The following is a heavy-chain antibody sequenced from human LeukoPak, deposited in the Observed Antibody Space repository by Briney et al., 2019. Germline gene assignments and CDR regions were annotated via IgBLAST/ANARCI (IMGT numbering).Heavy chain of an antibody. CDR1: GGSFSGYY. Sequence: SETLSLTCAVYGGSFSGYYWSWIRQPPGKGLEWIGEINRSGSTNYNPSLKSRVTISVDTSKNQFSLRLSSVTAADTAVYYCARGVYDSSGYYYSYPNYYYYMDVWGKGTTVTVSS. D-gene: IGHD3-22*01. CDR3: ARGVYDSSGYYYSYPNYYYYMDV. J-gene: IGHJ6*03. V-gene: IGHV4-34*01. CDR2: INRSGST.